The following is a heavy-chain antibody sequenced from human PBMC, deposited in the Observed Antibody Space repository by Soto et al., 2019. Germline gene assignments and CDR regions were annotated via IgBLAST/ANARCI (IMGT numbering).Heavy chain of an antibody. J-gene: IGHJ5*02. CDR2: LYYSGNT. D-gene: IGHD2-15*01. Sequence: PSETLSLTCTVSGGSIIRSSYSLSCIRQPPGKGLEWIGTLYYSGNTYHNPSLKSRVTISVDTSKNQFSLKLSSVTAADTAVYYCATRQGGSYNWFDPWGQGTLVTVSS. V-gene: IGHV4-39*01. CDR1: GGSIIRSSYS. CDR3: ATRQGGSYNWFDP.